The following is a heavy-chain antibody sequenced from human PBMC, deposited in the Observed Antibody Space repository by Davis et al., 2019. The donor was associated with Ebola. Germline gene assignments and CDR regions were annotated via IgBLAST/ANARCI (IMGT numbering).Heavy chain of an antibody. J-gene: IGHJ6*04. CDR2: ISGSGGST. D-gene: IGHD3-3*01. V-gene: IGHV3-23*01. Sequence: PGGSLRLSCAASGFTFSSYAMSWVRQAPGKGLESVSTISGSGGSTYYADSVKGRFTISRDNSKNTLYLQMNSLRAEDTAVYYCAKSGLSFGVVKYHYGMDVWGKGTTVTVSS. CDR3: AKSGLSFGVVKYHYGMDV. CDR1: GFTFSSYA.